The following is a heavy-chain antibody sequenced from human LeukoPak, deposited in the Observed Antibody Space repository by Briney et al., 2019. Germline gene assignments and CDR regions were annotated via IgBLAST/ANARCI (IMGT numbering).Heavy chain of an antibody. CDR2: INTNTGNP. V-gene: IGHV7-4-1*02. Sequence: GASVKVSCKASGGTFSSYAISWVRQAPGQGLEWMGWINTNTGNPTYAQGFTGRFVFSLDTSVSTAYLQISSLKAEDTAVYYCARDRRRVAGRHYYMDVWGKGTTVTVSS. CDR1: GGTFSSYA. D-gene: IGHD2-15*01. J-gene: IGHJ6*03. CDR3: ARDRRRVAGRHYYMDV.